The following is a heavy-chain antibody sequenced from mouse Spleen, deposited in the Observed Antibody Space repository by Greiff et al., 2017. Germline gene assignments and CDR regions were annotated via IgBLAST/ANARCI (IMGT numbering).Heavy chain of an antibody. D-gene: IGHD1-1*01. J-gene: IGHJ1*03. Sequence: EVQLQQSGTVLARPGASVKMSCKTSGYTFTSYWMHWVKQRPGQGLEWIGAIYPGNSDTSYNQKFKGKAKLTAVTSASTAYMELSSLTNEDSAVYYCTRYYGSSLYWYFDVWGTGTTVTVSS. CDR1: GYTFTSYW. V-gene: IGHV1-5*01. CDR2: IYPGNSDT. CDR3: TRYYGSSLYWYFDV.